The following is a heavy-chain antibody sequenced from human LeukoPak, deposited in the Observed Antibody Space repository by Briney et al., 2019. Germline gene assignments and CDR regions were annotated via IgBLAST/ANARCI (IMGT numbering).Heavy chain of an antibody. Sequence: GASVKVSCKASGYTFTSYGTSWVRQAPGQGLEWMGWISAYNGNTNYAQKLQGRVTMTTDTSTSTAYMELRSLRSDDTAVYYCARDLSSSWYRGRSDYYYGMDVWGQGTTVTVSS. CDR3: ARDLSSSWYRGRSDYYYGMDV. CDR1: GYTFTSYG. D-gene: IGHD6-13*01. CDR2: ISAYNGNT. V-gene: IGHV1-18*01. J-gene: IGHJ6*02.